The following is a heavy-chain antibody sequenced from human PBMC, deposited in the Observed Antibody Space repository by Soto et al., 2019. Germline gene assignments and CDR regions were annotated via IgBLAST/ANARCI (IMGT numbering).Heavy chain of an antibody. V-gene: IGHV3-7*01. Sequence: LRLSCAASGFTFGNYWMSWVRQAPGKGPEWVANIKQDGSERNYVDSVKGRFTISRDNAENSLYLQMNSLRVEDTGVYYCASARHIGPWGQGTLVTVSS. J-gene: IGHJ5*02. D-gene: IGHD2-21*01. CDR3: ASARHIGP. CDR2: IKQDGSER. CDR1: GFTFGNYW.